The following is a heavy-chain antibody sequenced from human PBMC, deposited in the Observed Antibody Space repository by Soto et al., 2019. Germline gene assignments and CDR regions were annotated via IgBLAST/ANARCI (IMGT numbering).Heavy chain of an antibody. D-gene: IGHD6-19*01. J-gene: IGHJ4*02. CDR3: AREQWLVRGVFDY. CDR1: GGSISGYY. CDR2: IYDTGST. V-gene: IGHV4-59*01. Sequence: QVQLQESGPGLVKPSETLSLTCSVSGGSISGYYWSWIRQPPGKGLEWIGYIYDTGSTKDNPSLKSRVTISIDTSKNQFSLRLSPVTAADTAVYYCAREQWLVRGVFDYWGQGTLVTVSS.